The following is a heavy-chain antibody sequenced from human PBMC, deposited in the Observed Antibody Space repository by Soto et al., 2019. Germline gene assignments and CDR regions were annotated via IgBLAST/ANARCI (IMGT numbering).Heavy chain of an antibody. V-gene: IGHV1-18*01. Sequence: ASVKVSCKASGYTFTSYGISWVRQAPGQGLEWMGWISAYNGNTNYAQKLQGRVTMTTDTSTSTAYMELRSLRSDDTAVYYCARSLAADYYYYYMDVWGKGTTVTVSS. CDR3: ARSLAADYYYYYMDV. J-gene: IGHJ6*03. CDR1: GYTFTSYG. D-gene: IGHD6-19*01. CDR2: ISAYNGNT.